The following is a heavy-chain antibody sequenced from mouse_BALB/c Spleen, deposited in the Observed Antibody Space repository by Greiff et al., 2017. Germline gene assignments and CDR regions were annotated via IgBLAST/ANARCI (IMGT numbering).Heavy chain of an antibody. D-gene: IGHD2-4*01. CDR2: ISSGGGST. CDR3: ARHEMITTGFAY. V-gene: IGHV5-17*03. CDR1: GFTFSSFG. Sequence: DVMLVESGGGLVQPGGSRKLSCAASGFTFSSFGMHWVRQAPEKGLEWVAYISSGGGSTYYPDTVKGRFTISRDNAKNTLYLQMSSLKSEDTAMYYCARHEMITTGFAYWGQGTLVTVSA. J-gene: IGHJ3*01.